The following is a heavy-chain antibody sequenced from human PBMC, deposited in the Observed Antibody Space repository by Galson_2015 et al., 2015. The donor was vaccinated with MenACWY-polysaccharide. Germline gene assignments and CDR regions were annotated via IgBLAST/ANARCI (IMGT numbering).Heavy chain of an antibody. Sequence: VKVSCKASGYSFSRYDINWVRQTTGQGLEWMGWMNPNSGNTGYAQKFQGRVTMTRNTSISIAYMELSSLRSEDTAVYYCARGGKYYYDSSGYLNWFDPWGQGTLVTVSS. CDR3: ARGGKYYYDSSGYLNWFDP. CDR2: MNPNSGNT. J-gene: IGHJ5*02. CDR1: GYSFSRYD. D-gene: IGHD3-22*01. V-gene: IGHV1-8*01.